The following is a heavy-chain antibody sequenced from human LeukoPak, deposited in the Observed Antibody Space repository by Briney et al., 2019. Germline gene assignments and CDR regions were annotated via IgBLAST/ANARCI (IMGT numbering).Heavy chain of an antibody. D-gene: IGHD3-10*01. Sequence: SQTLSLTCTVSGGSISSGDYYRSWIRQPPGKGLEWIGYIYYSGSTYYNPSLKSRVTISANTSKNQFSLKLSSVTAADTAVYYCARGQITMVRGVMRNWFDPWGQGTLVTVSS. V-gene: IGHV4-30-4*08. CDR1: GGSISSGDYY. CDR2: IYYSGST. CDR3: ARGQITMVRGVMRNWFDP. J-gene: IGHJ5*02.